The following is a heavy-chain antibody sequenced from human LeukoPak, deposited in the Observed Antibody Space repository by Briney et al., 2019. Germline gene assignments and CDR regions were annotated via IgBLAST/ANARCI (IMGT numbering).Heavy chain of an antibody. D-gene: IGHD1-26*01. Sequence: PGGSLTLSCAASGFTFSKYWMNWVRQAPGKGLEWVANIKEDGDEKKNVDSVKGRFTIARDNAKESLYLQMNSLRDEDTAVYFCAKGGLPWEYHYYYMDVWGTGTTVTVSS. CDR3: AKGGLPWEYHYYYMDV. J-gene: IGHJ6*03. CDR1: GFTFSKYW. CDR2: IKEDGDEK. V-gene: IGHV3-7*01.